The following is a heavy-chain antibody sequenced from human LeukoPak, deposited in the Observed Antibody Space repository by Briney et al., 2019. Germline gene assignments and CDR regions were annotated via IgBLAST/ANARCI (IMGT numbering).Heavy chain of an antibody. CDR2: IYYSGST. D-gene: IGHD6-19*01. V-gene: IGHV4-59*01. J-gene: IGHJ4*02. Sequence: GSLRLSCAASGFTFSSYSMNWVRQAPGKGLEWIGYIYYSGSTNYNPSLKSRVTISVDTSKNQFSLKLSSVTAADTALYYCARVRDGSGWNLFFDNWGQGILVTVSS. CDR1: GFTFSSYS. CDR3: ARVRDGSGWNLFFDN.